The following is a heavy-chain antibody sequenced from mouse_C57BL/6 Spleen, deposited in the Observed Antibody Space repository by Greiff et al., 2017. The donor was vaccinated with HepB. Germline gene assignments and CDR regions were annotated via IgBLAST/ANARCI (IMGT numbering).Heavy chain of an antibody. CDR2: IDPSDSYT. D-gene: IGHD1-1*01. CDR3: ARSEGYYGSRTGYFDV. J-gene: IGHJ1*03. CDR1: GYTFTSYW. V-gene: IGHV1-59*01. Sequence: QVQLQQPGAELVRPGTSVKLSCKASGYTFTSYWMHWVKQRPGQGLEWIGVIDPSDSYTNYNQKFKGKATLTVDTSSSTAYMQLSSLTSEDSAVYYCARSEGYYGSRTGYFDVWGTGTTVTVSS.